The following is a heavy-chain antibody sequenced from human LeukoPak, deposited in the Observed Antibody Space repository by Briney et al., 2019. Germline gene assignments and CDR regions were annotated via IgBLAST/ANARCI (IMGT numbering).Heavy chain of an antibody. Sequence: SETLSLTCAVYGGSFSGYYWSWIRRPPGKGLEWIGEINHSGSTNYNPSLKSRVTISVDTSKNQFSLKLSSVTAADTAVYYCARGVVRGVTLNWFDPWGQGTLVTVSS. V-gene: IGHV4-34*01. CDR3: ARGVVRGVTLNWFDP. J-gene: IGHJ5*02. CDR1: GGSFSGYY. D-gene: IGHD3-10*01. CDR2: INHSGST.